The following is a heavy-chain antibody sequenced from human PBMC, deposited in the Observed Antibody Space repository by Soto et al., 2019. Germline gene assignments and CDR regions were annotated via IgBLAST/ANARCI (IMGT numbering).Heavy chain of an antibody. CDR2: IRQDGSET. CDR1: GFTFNNYW. J-gene: IGHJ3*01. D-gene: IGHD3-10*01. Sequence: ESGGDMVQPGGSLRLSCAASGFTFNNYWMSWVRQAPGKGLEWVANIRQDGSETYYLDSVKGRFTISRDNARDVLYLQMNSLRAEDTAVFYCARERGSYFDAFDLWGRGTMVVVAS. CDR3: ARERGSYFDAFDL. V-gene: IGHV3-7*03.